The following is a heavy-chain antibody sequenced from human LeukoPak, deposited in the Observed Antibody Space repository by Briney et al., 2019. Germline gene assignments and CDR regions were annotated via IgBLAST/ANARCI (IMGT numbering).Heavy chain of an antibody. J-gene: IGHJ4*02. V-gene: IGHV3-30*18. Sequence: GGSLRLSCAASGFTFSSYGMHWVRQAPGKGLEWVAVISYDGSNKYYADSVKGRFTISRDNSKNTLYLQMNSLRAEDTAVHYCAKGGRAIYGDYTSDYWGQGTLVTVSS. CDR1: GFTFSSYG. CDR3: AKGGRAIYGDYTSDY. D-gene: IGHD4-17*01. CDR2: ISYDGSNK.